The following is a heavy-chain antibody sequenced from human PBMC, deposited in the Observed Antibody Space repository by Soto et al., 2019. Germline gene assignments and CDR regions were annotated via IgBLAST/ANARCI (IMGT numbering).Heavy chain of an antibody. Sequence: GGSLRLSCAASGFTFSNAWMNWVRQAPGKGLEWVGRIKSKTDGGTTDYAAPVKGRFTISRDDSKNTLYLQMNSLKTEDTAVYYCTTDDLTDSSGYPPYYYYGMDVWGQGTTVTVSS. V-gene: IGHV3-15*07. J-gene: IGHJ6*02. D-gene: IGHD3-22*01. CDR2: IKSKTDGGTT. CDR1: GFTFSNAW. CDR3: TTDDLTDSSGYPPYYYYGMDV.